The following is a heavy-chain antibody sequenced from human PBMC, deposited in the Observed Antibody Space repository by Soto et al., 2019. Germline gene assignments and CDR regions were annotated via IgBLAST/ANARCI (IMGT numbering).Heavy chain of an antibody. D-gene: IGHD6-13*01. CDR1: GGSISSYY. V-gene: IGHV4-59*01. Sequence: SETLSLTCTVSGGSISSYYWSWIRQPPGKRLDWIGYTHYSGATNYNPSLTSRATISVDTSKNQFSLRLSSVTAADTAVYYCASFQSSSRRPFHIWGQGTVVTVSS. CDR3: ASFQSSSRRPFHI. CDR2: THYSGAT. J-gene: IGHJ3*02.